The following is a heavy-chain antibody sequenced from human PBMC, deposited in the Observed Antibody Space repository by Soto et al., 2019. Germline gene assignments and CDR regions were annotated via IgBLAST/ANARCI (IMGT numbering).Heavy chain of an antibody. CDR1: GGSISSGGYS. D-gene: IGHD6-13*01. J-gene: IGHJ4*02. CDR3: ARASAGTGFDY. CDR2: IYHSGST. Sequence: SETLSLTCAVSGGSISSGGYSWSWIRQPPGKGLEWIGYIYHSGSTYYNPSLKSRVTISVDRSKNQFSLKLSSVTAADTAVYYCARASAGTGFDYWGQGTLVTVPS. V-gene: IGHV4-30-2*01.